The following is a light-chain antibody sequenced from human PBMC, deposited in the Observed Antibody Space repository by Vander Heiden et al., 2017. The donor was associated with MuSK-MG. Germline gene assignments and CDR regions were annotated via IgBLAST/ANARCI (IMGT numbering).Light chain of an antibody. Sequence: DIQMTQSPSSLSASEGDRVTITCRASQSISSYLNWYQQKPGKAPKLLIYAASSLQSGVPSRFSGSGYGTDFTLTISSLQPEDFASYYCQQTDSTPPFTFGHGTKVDIK. J-gene: IGKJ3*01. CDR2: AAS. V-gene: IGKV1-39*01. CDR1: QSISSY. CDR3: QQTDSTPPFT.